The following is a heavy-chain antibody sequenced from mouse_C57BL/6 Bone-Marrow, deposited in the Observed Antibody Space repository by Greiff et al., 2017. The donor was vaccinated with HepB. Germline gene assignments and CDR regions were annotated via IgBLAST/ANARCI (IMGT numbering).Heavy chain of an antibody. CDR1: GFTFSDYG. J-gene: IGHJ3*01. CDR2: ISNLAYSI. Sequence: EVKLVESGGGLVQPGGSLKLSCAASGFTFSDYGMAWVRQAPRKGPEWVAFISNLAYSIYYADTVTGRFTISRENAKNTLYLEMSSLRSEDTAMYYCARRDYSFAYWGQGTLVTVSA. V-gene: IGHV5-15*01. D-gene: IGHD1-1*01. CDR3: ARRDYSFAY.